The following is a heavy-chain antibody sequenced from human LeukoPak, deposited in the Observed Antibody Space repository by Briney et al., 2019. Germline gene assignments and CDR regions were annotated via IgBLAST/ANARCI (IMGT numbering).Heavy chain of an antibody. CDR1: GFTFSSYA. V-gene: IGHV1-2*02. J-gene: IGHJ6*03. CDR2: INPNSGGT. D-gene: IGHD6-13*01. Sequence: GGSLRLSCAASGFTFSSYAMHRVRQAPGQGLEWMGWINPNSGGTNYAQKFQGRVTMTRDTSISTAYMELSRLRSDDTAVYYCARVGSRYYYYMDVWGKGTTVTVSS. CDR3: ARVGSRYYYYMDV.